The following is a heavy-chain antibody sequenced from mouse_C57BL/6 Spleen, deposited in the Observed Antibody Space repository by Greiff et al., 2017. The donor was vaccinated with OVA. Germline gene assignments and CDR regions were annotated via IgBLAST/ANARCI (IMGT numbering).Heavy chain of an antibody. V-gene: IGHV5-4*01. D-gene: IGHD1-1*01. CDR2: ISDGGSYT. J-gene: IGHJ3*01. CDR1: GFTFSSYA. CDR3: ARVLSSSWFAY. Sequence: EVQLVESGGGLVKPGGSLKLSCAASGFTFSSYAMSWVRQTPEKRLEWVATISDGGSYTYYPDNVKGRFSISRDNAKNNLYLQMSHLKSEDTAMYYCARVLSSSWFAYWGQGTLVTVSA.